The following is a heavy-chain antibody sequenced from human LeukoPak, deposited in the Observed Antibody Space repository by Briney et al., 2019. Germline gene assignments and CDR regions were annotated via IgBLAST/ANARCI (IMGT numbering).Heavy chain of an antibody. CDR1: GGTFSSYA. Sequence: SVKASRKASGGTFSSYAISWVRQAPGQGLEWMGGITPIFGTANYAQKFQGRVTITADESTSTAYMELSSLRSEDTAVYYCAGFDYYGSRGYFQHWGQGTLVTVSS. CDR2: ITPIFGTA. J-gene: IGHJ1*01. V-gene: IGHV1-69*01. D-gene: IGHD3-10*01. CDR3: AGFDYYGSRGYFQH.